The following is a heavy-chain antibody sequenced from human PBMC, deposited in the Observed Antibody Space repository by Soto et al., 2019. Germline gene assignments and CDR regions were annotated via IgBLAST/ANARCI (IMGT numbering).Heavy chain of an antibody. CDR1: GDSVNSDFFY. Sequence: QVQLQESGPRLVKPSQTLSLTCSVSGDSVNSDFFYWSWLRQPPGKGLEWIGYIYRSGTTDYNPSLSSRITISIDTSKNQFSLNLRSVTATDTAVYYCARVTLGGTTVYNWFDRWGQGTLVTVS. CDR3: ARVTLGGTTVYNWFDR. CDR2: IYRSGTT. J-gene: IGHJ5*02. D-gene: IGHD3-16*01. V-gene: IGHV4-30-4*01.